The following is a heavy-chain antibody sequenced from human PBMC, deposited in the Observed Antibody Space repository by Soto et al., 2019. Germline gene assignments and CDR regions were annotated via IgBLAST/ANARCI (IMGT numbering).Heavy chain of an antibody. CDR3: ARSEGIFGVVPALYYFDY. CDR1: VGSIRSHC. D-gene: IGHD3-3*02. V-gene: IGHV4-59*11. Sequence: SETLSLTCTVSVGSIRSHCWSWIRQPPGKGLEWIGYIYYSGSTNYNPSLKSRVTISVDTSKNQFSLKLSSVTAADTAVYYCARSEGIFGVVPALYYFDYWGQGTLVTVSS. CDR2: IYYSGST. J-gene: IGHJ4*02.